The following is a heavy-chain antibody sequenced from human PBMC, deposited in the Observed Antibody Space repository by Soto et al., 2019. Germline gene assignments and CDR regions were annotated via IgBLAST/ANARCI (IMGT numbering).Heavy chain of an antibody. V-gene: IGHV3-48*01. J-gene: IGHJ2*01. CDR1: GFTFSNYA. D-gene: IGHD2-15*01. CDR3: ARGCSGGSCPHWYFDF. Sequence: EVQLVESGGGLVQPGGSLRLSCAASGFTFSNYAMNWVRQAPGKGLEWLSYISSSSSTIYYADSVKGRFTISRDNAKNSLYVQMNSQRAEDTAMYYCARGCSGGSCPHWYFDFWGRGTLGTVS. CDR2: ISSSSSTI.